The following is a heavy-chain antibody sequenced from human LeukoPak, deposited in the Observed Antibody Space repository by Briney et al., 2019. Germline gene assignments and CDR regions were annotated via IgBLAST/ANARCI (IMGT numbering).Heavy chain of an antibody. D-gene: IGHD5-12*01. CDR1: GYTFTSYY. CDR2: INPSGGST. V-gene: IGHV1-46*01. Sequence: AASVKVSCKASGYTFTSYYMHWVRQAPGQGLEWMGIINPSGGSTSYAQKFQGRVTMTRDMSTSTVYMELSSLRSEDTAVYYCARGYSGCANLYEFDYWGQGTLVTVSS. J-gene: IGHJ4*02. CDR3: ARGYSGCANLYEFDY.